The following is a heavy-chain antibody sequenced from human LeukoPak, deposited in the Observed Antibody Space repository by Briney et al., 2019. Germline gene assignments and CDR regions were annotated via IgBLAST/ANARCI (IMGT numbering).Heavy chain of an antibody. CDR2: IYHSGST. CDR1: GGSISSGGYS. D-gene: IGHD3-22*01. J-gene: IGHJ4*02. V-gene: IGHV4-30-2*01. Sequence: SQTLSFTCAVSGGSISSGGYSWSWIRQPPGKGLEWIGYIYHSGSTYYNPSLKSRVTISVDRSKNQFSLKLSSVTAADTAVYYCARGGAYYYDSSGYMFDYWGQGTLVTVSS. CDR3: ARGGAYYYDSSGYMFDY.